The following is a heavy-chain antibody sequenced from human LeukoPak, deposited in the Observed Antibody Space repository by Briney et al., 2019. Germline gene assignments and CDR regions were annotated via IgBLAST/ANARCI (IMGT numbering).Heavy chain of an antibody. V-gene: IGHV4-59*11. CDR2: IYYSGST. CDR1: GGSISGHY. J-gene: IGHJ6*03. CDR3: ARAPQNYYMDV. Sequence: SETLSVTCTVSGGSISGHYWSWIRQPPGKGLEWIGHIYYSGSTNYNPSLRSRVTTSIGTSKTQFSLNLSSVTAADTAVYYCARAPQNYYMDVWGKGTTVTVSS. D-gene: IGHD1-14*01.